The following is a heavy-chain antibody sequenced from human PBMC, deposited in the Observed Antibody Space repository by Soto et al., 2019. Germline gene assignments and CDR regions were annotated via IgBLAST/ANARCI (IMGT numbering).Heavy chain of an antibody. J-gene: IGHJ4*02. D-gene: IGHD3-22*01. Sequence: SETLSLTCTVSGGSISSSSYYWGWIRQPPGKGLEWIGSIYYSGSAYYNPSLKSRVTISVDTSKNQFSLKLSSVTAADTAVYYCARSLLLWFGELSDYYDSSGYYFDYWGQGTLVTVYS. CDR1: GGSISSSSYY. V-gene: IGHV4-39*01. CDR3: ARSLLLWFGELSDYYDSSGYYFDY. CDR2: IYYSGSA.